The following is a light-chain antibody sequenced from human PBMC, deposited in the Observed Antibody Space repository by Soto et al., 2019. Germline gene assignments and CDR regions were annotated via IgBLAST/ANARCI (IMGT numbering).Light chain of an antibody. Sequence: DIQMTQSPSTLSASVGDRVTITCRASQSVYIWLAWYQQKPGKAPKLLIYKASSLESGVPSRFSGSGSGTEFTLTISSLQPDDFATYYCQQYNSYSRTFGQGTKVEIK. V-gene: IGKV1-5*03. CDR1: QSVYIW. CDR3: QQYNSYSRT. CDR2: KAS. J-gene: IGKJ1*01.